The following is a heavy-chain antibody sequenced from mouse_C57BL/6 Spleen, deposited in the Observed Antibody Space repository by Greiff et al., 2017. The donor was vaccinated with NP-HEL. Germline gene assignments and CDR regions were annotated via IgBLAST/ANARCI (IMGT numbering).Heavy chain of an antibody. CDR3: ARWDYYGRVMDY. Sequence: VMLVESGAELARPGASVKLSCKASGYTFTSYGISWVKQRTGQGLEWIGEIYPRSGNTYYNEKFKGKATLTADKSSSTAYMELRSLTSEDSAVYFCARWDYYGRVMDYWGQGTSVTVSS. D-gene: IGHD1-1*01. V-gene: IGHV1-81*01. J-gene: IGHJ4*01. CDR1: GYTFTSYG. CDR2: IYPRSGNT.